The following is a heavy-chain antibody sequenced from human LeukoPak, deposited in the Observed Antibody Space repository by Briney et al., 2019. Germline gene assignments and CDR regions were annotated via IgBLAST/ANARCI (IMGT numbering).Heavy chain of an antibody. CDR1: GFTFSNYA. D-gene: IGHD1-26*01. CDR2: ISGSDDST. V-gene: IGHV3-23*01. J-gene: IGHJ5*02. Sequence: PGGSLRLSCAASGFTFSNYAMSWVRQAPGKGLEWVSVISGSDDSTFYADSVKGRFTISRDNSKNTLYLQMNSLRAEDTAVYYCARGQKMGIVGAKFDPWGQGTLVTVSS. CDR3: ARGQKMGIVGAKFDP.